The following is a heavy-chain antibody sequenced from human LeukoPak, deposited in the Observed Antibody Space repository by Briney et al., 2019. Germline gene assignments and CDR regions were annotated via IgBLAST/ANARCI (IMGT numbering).Heavy chain of an antibody. J-gene: IGHJ6*03. CDR1: GYSISSSYY. D-gene: IGHD4-23*01. V-gene: IGHV4-61*01. CDR3: ARGSRAVVTHYYYYYMDV. Sequence: PSETLSLTCTVSGYSISSSYYWSWIRQPPGKGLEWIGYIYYSGSTNYNPSLKSRVTISVDTSKNQFSLKLSSVTAADTAVYYCARGSRAVVTHYYYYYMDVWGKGTTVTVSS. CDR2: IYYSGST.